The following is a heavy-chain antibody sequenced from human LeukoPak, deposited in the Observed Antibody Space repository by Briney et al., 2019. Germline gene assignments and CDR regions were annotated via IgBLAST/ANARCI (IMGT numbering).Heavy chain of an antibody. CDR2: ISSSSSYI. CDR1: GFTFSSYS. D-gene: IGHD2-2*01. V-gene: IGHV3-21*01. Sequence: GGSLGLSCAASGFTFSSYSMNWVRQAPGKGLEWVSSISSSSSYIYYADSVKGRFTISRDNAKNSLYLQMNSLRAEDTAVYYCAREYIVVVPAGDYGMDVWGQGTTVTVSS. J-gene: IGHJ6*02. CDR3: AREYIVVVPAGDYGMDV.